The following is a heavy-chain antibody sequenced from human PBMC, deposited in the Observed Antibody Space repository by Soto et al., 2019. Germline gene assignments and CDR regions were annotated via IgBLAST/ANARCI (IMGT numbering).Heavy chain of an antibody. Sequence: PSETLSLTCTVSGGSISSYYWSWIRQPPGKGLEWIGYFFYSGSTNYNPSLKSRVTISVDTSKNQFSLKLSSVTAADTAVYYCARRTYPEFYNWFDPWGQGTLVTVSS. CDR3: ARRTYPEFYNWFDP. J-gene: IGHJ5*02. CDR2: FFYSGST. CDR1: GGSISSYY. V-gene: IGHV4-59*08. D-gene: IGHD3-10*01.